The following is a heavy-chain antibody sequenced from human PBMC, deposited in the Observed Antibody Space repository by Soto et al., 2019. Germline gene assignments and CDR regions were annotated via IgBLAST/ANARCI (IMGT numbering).Heavy chain of an antibody. CDR2: TIPVFNTA. V-gene: IGHV1-69*06. CDR3: ARGGYGSVNYYTCPSAFDI. J-gene: IGHJ3*02. D-gene: IGHD3-10*01. CDR1: GGTLSDHG. Sequence: QVQLEQSGAEVKKPGSSVKVSCKASGGTLSDHGVAWLRQAPGQGREWMGGTIPVFNTAKYAQKFQGRVTVTADKFMNIAYKELISMRSEDTAFYFCARGGYGSVNYYTCPSAFDIWGQGTMVIVSS.